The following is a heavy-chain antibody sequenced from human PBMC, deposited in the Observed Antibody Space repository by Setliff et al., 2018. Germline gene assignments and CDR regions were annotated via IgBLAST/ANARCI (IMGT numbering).Heavy chain of an antibody. Sequence: GESLKISCKGSGYSFTSYWIGWVRQMPGKGLEWMGIIYPGDSDTRYSPSFQGQVTISADKSISTAYLQWSSLKAADTAMYYCARQARGYYYDSSGYYRASPGYYYIYVWGKGTTVTVPS. CDR3: ARQARGYYYDSSGYYRASPGYYYIYV. CDR2: IYPGDSDT. V-gene: IGHV5-51*01. D-gene: IGHD3-22*01. CDR1: GYSFTSYW. J-gene: IGHJ6*03.